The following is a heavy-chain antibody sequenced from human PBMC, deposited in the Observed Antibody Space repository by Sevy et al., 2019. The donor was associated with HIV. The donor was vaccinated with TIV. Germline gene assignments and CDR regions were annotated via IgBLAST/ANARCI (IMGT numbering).Heavy chain of an antibody. CDR1: GFSFSDAW. V-gene: IGHV3-15*01. CDR2: VRSKGDGGTV. CDR3: TTEGAD. Sequence: GGSLRLSCAASGFSFSDAWLSWVRQVPGKGLEWVGRVRSKGDGGTVEYAAPVKGRFTIARDDSKNTMYVQMNNLKNEDTGIYYCTTEGADWGQGTLVTVST. J-gene: IGHJ1*01.